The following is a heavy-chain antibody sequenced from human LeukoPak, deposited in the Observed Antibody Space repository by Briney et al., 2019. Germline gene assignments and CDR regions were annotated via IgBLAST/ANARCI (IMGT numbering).Heavy chain of an antibody. D-gene: IGHD2-15*01. Sequence: GGSLRLSCAASGFTFSSYAMSLVRQAPGKGLEWVSAISGSGGSTYYADSVKGRFTISRDNSKNTLYLQMNSLRAEDTAVYYCAKATRTLGYCSGGSCYDCDYWGQGTLVTVSS. CDR1: GFTFSSYA. CDR2: ISGSGGST. CDR3: AKATRTLGYCSGGSCYDCDY. J-gene: IGHJ4*02. V-gene: IGHV3-23*01.